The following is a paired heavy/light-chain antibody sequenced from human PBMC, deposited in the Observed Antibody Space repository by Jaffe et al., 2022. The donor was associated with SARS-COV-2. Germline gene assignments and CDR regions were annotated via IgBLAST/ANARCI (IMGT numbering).Light chain of an antibody. V-gene: IGLV3-1*01. J-gene: IGLJ2*01. Sequence: SYELTQPPSVSVSPGQTASITCSGDKLGDKYACWYQQKPGQSPVLVIYQDSKRPSGIPERFSGSNSGNTATLTISGTQAMDEADYYCQAWDSSIHVVFGGGTKLTVL. CDR1: KLGDKY. CDR2: QDS. CDR3: QAWDSSIHVV.
Heavy chain of an antibody. V-gene: IGHV2-26*01. CDR1: GFSLSNARMG. D-gene: IGHD3-10*01. CDR2: IFSNDEK. J-gene: IGHJ6*03. Sequence: QVTLKESGPVLVKPTETLTLTCTVSGFSLSNARMGVSWIRQPPGKALEWLAHIFSNDEKSYSTSLKSRLTISKDTSKSQVVLTMTNMDPVDTATYYCARINQLKRMVRGVHVHYYMDVWGKGTTVTVSS. CDR3: ARINQLKRMVRGVHVHYYMDV.